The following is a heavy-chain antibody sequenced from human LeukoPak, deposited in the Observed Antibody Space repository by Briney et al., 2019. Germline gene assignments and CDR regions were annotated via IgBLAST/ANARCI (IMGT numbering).Heavy chain of an antibody. J-gene: IGHJ4*02. CDR1: GYTFTSYG. CDR2: ISAYNGNT. D-gene: IGHD3-3*01. V-gene: IGHV1-18*01. Sequence: ASVKVSCKASGYTFTSYGISWVRQAPGQGLEWMGWISAYNGNTNYAQKLQGRVTMTTDTSTSTAYMELRSLRSDDTAVYYCARGSLPGSYYDFWSGYYTGLFDYWGQGTLVTVSS. CDR3: ARGSLPGSYYDFWSGYYTGLFDY.